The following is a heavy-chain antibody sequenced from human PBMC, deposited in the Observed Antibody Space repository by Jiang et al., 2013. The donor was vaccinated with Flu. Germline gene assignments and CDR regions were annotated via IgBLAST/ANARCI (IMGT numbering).Heavy chain of an antibody. Sequence: VQLVESGGGVVQPGRSLRLSCAASGFTFNTHAMHWVRQPPGKGLEGVALISHDGTDIYYADSVRGRFTISRDNSKNILSLQMNNLRGDDTAVYYCAREYYDFWTGPCLLLRLDVWGQGTTVTVSS. V-gene: IGHV3-30-3*01. CDR3: AREYYDFWTGPCLLLRLDV. J-gene: IGHJ6*02. D-gene: IGHD3-3*01. CDR2: ISHDGTDI. CDR1: GFTFNTHA.